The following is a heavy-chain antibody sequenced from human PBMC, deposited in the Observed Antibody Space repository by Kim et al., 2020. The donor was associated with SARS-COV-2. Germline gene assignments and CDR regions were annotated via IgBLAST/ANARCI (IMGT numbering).Heavy chain of an antibody. CDR3: ARADVREAGNYYYYDMDV. CDR2: IIPIFRTV. CDR1: GGTFSSYA. Sequence: SVKVSCKASGGTFSSYAISWVRQAPGQGLEWMGGIIPIFRTVNYAQKFQGRVTIIADKSTSTAYMELSSLRSEDTAVYYCARADVREAGNYYYYDMDVWGQGTTVTVSS. V-gene: IGHV1-69*06. J-gene: IGHJ6*02.